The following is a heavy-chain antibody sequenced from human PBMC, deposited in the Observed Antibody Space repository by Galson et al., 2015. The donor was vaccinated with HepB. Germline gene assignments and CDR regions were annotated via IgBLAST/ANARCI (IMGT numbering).Heavy chain of an antibody. J-gene: IGHJ4*02. Sequence: SLRLSCAASGFTVSSNYMSWVRQAPGKGLEWVSIIYSGGSTYYADSVEGRFTVSRHNSKNTLYLQMNSLRAEDTAVYYCARGSAALRIPGDYWGQGTLVTVSS. CDR3: ARGSAALRIPGDY. CDR1: GFTVSSNY. CDR2: IYSGGST. V-gene: IGHV3-53*04.